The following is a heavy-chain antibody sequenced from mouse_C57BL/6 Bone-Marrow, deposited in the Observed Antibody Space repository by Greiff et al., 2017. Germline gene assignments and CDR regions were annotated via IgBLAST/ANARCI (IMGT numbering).Heavy chain of an antibody. V-gene: IGHV1-82*01. CDR1: GYAFSSSW. CDR2: IYPGDGDT. J-gene: IGHJ2*01. CDR3: AHPFFDY. Sequence: VKLMESGPELVKPGASVKISCKASGYAFSSSWMNWVKQRPGKGLEWIGRIYPGDGDTNYNGKFKGKATLTADKSSSTAYMQLSSLTSEDSAVYFCAHPFFDYWGQGTTLTVSS.